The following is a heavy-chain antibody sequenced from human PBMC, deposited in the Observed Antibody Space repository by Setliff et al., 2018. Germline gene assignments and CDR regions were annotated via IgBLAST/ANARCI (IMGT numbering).Heavy chain of an antibody. CDR1: GYTFTRHG. V-gene: IGHV1-18*01. D-gene: IGHD3-10*01. CDR2: ISVYNGDT. Sequence: ASVKVSCKASGYTFTRHGISWVRQAPGQGLEWMGWISVYNGDTNYPQRLQGRVTMTTDTSTSTAYMELRSLRSDDTAVYYCARALASGSYYGQSSYYMDVWGKGTTVTVSS. CDR3: ARALASGSYYGQSSYYMDV. J-gene: IGHJ6*03.